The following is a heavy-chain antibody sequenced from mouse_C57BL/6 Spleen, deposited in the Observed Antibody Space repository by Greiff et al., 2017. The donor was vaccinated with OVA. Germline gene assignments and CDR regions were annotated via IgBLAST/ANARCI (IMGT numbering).Heavy chain of an antibody. Sequence: QVQLQQSGAELARPGASVQLSCTASGYTFTSYGISWVKQRTGQGLEWIGEIYPRSGNTYYNEKFKGKATLTADKSSSTAYMELRSLTSEDSAVYFCARNDPAAYWGQGTLVTVSA. V-gene: IGHV1-81*01. J-gene: IGHJ3*01. CDR3: ARNDPAAY. CDR2: IYPRSGNT. CDR1: GYTFTSYG.